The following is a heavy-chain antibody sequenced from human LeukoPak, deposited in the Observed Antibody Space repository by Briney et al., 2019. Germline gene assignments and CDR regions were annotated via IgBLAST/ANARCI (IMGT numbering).Heavy chain of an antibody. CDR1: GYTFTGYY. CDR3: ARDEAYSRVPATIGILLG. J-gene: IGHJ4*02. D-gene: IGHD2-2*01. CDR2: INPNSGGT. V-gene: IGHV1-2*02. Sequence: ASVKVSCKASGYTFTGYYMHWVRQAPGQGLEWMGWINPNSGGTNYAQKFQGRVTMTRDTSISTAYMELSRLRSDDTAVYYCARDEAYSRVPATIGILLGWGQGTLVTVSS.